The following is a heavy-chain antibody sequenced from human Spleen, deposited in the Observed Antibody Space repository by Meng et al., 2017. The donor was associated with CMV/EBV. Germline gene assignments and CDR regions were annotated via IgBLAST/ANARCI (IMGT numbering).Heavy chain of an antibody. J-gene: IGHJ4*02. CDR1: GYTFAGYD. V-gene: IGHV1-2*02. Sequence: SVKVACKASGYTFAGYDMYWVRQAPGQGLEWMGWINPKSGGTKYAQKFQGRVTMTRDTSISTVYMELRRLRSDDTGVYYCARGGGAYWGQGTLVTVSS. CDR3: ARGGGAY. D-gene: IGHD4-17*01. CDR2: INPKSGGT.